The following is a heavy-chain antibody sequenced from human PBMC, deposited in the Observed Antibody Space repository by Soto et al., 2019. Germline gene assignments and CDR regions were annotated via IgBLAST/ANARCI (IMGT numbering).Heavy chain of an antibody. CDR3: ARATGGGHGYIDM. V-gene: IGHV3-23*01. CDR2: ISGSGENT. CDR1: GFSINNYA. D-gene: IGHD5-18*01. Sequence: LRLSCTACGFSINNYAGTWVRQAPGRGLEWVSSISGSGENTYYTDSVKGRFTISRDDSXXXXXXQXKXLXXXXSGIYFCARATGGGHGYIDMWGPGTLVTVSS. J-gene: IGHJ4*01.